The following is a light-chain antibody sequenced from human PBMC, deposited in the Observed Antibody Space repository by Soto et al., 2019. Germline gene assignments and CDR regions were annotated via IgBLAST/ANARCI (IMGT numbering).Light chain of an antibody. Sequence: QSVLTQPPSVSGAPGQRVTISCTGSSSNIGAGYDVHWYQQLPGTAPKLLIYGNSNRPSGVPDRFSGSKSGTSASLAITGLQAEDEADYYYQSYDSSRSGLFGGGTKVTVL. J-gene: IGLJ3*02. CDR1: SSNIGAGYD. V-gene: IGLV1-40*01. CDR2: GNS. CDR3: QSYDSSRSGL.